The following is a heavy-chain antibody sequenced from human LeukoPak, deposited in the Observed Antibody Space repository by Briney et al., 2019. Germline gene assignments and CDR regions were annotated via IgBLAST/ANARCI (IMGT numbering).Heavy chain of an antibody. CDR2: IHFGGTT. CDR3: ARDSPDGYTSGHHFYYMDV. CDR1: GGSISPYY. V-gene: IGHV4-4*07. D-gene: IGHD5-18*01. J-gene: IGHJ6*03. Sequence: SETLSLTCTVPGGSISPYYWTWIRQSAGKGLEFMGRIHFGGTTNYNPSLMSRITLSVDTSKSQVSLKLSSVTAADTAVYYCARDSPDGYTSGHHFYYMDVWGNGTTVTVSS.